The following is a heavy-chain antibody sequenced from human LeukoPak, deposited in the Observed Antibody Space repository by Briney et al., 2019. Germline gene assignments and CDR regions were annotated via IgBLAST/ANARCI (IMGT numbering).Heavy chain of an antibody. V-gene: IGHV4-4*07. J-gene: IGHJ3*02. D-gene: IGHD2-2*01. CDR1: GGSISSYY. CDR3: ARVSGYCSSTSCPPEFDI. Sequence: PSETLSLTCTVSGGSISSYYWSWLRQPAGKGLEWIGRIYTSGSTNYNPSLKSRVTMSVDTSKNQFSLKLSSVTAADTAVYYCARVSGYCSSTSCPPEFDIWGQGTMVTVSS. CDR2: IYTSGST.